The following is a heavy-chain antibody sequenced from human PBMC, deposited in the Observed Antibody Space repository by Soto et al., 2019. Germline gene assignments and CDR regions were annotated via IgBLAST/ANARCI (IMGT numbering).Heavy chain of an antibody. J-gene: IGHJ5*02. V-gene: IGHV3-66*01. CDR3: ARDYSHSGSYAPWFDP. CDR2: VYVNGNT. CDR1: GYTVTTNY. D-gene: IGHD3-10*01. Sequence: EVQLVESGGGLVRPGGSLRLSCAASGYTVTTNYTGWVRLAPGKGLEWVSVVYVNGNTYYADSVKGRFTISRDSSKNKLHLQMNSLRSEDTAMYYCARDYSHSGSYAPWFDPWGQGTLVTVSS.